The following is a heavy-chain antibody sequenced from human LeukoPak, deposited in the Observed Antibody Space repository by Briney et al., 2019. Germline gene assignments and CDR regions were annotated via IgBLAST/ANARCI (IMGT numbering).Heavy chain of an antibody. CDR3: ARGSERTWIQLWLPYPYYFDY. V-gene: IGHV4-34*01. Sequence: SETLSLTCASYGGSFSGYYWSWIRQPPGKGLEWIGEINHIGNTGYNPSLKSRVTISVDTSKNQFSLKLSSVTAADTAVYYCARGSERTWIQLWLPYPYYFDYWGQGTLVTVSS. D-gene: IGHD5-18*01. J-gene: IGHJ4*02. CDR2: INHIGNT. CDR1: GGSFSGYY.